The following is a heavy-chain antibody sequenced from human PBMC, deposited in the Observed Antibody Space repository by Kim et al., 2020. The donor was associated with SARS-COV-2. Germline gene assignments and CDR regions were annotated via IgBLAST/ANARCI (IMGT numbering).Heavy chain of an antibody. Sequence: VKGRFTSSRDNAKNSLYLQMNSLRAEDTAVYYCARDYSADSGYYYYGMDVWGQGTTVTVSS. CDR3: ARDYSADSGYYYYGMDV. V-gene: IGHV3-48*03. J-gene: IGHJ6*02. D-gene: IGHD2-15*01.